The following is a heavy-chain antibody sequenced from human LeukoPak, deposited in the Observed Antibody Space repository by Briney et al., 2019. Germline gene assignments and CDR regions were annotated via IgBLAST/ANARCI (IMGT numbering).Heavy chain of an antibody. D-gene: IGHD6-13*01. CDR1: GFTFSSYG. CDR3: AKALSYSSSWYPWFDP. V-gene: IGHV3-30*18. J-gene: IGHJ5*02. Sequence: PGRSLRLSCAASGFTFSSYGMHWVRQAPGKGLEWVAVISYDGSNKYYADSVKGRFTISRDNSKNTLYLQMNSLRAEDTAVYYCAKALSYSSSWYPWFDPWGQGTLVTVSS. CDR2: ISYDGSNK.